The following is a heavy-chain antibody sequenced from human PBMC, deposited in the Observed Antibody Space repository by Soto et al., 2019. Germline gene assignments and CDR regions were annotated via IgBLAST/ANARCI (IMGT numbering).Heavy chain of an antibody. CDR3: AKKLTVGGQGYFDY. D-gene: IGHD6-19*01. J-gene: IGHJ4*02. CDR2: IRANGRDT. CDR1: GFTFTNYA. V-gene: IGHV3-23*01. Sequence: EVQLLESGGGLVQPGGSLRLSCVVSGFTFTNYAMSWVRQAPGKGLEWVSAIRANGRDTFYTDSVKGRFTVSRDNSRNTLFLQMNSLRVEDTATYYCAKKLTVGGQGYFDYRGQGTPVTVSS.